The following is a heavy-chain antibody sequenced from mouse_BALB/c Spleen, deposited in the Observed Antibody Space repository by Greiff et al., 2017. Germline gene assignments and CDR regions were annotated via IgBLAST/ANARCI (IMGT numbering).Heavy chain of an antibody. D-gene: IGHD1-2*01. V-gene: IGHV3-6*02. Sequence: VQLQQSGPGLVKPSQSLSLTCSVTGYSITSGYYWNWIRQFPGNKLEWMGYISYDGSNNYNPSLKNRISITRDTSKNPFFLKLNSVTTEDTATYYCARESVLRLLAWFAYWGQGTLVTVSA. CDR2: ISYDGSN. CDR3: ARESVLRLLAWFAY. J-gene: IGHJ3*01. CDR1: GYSITSGYY.